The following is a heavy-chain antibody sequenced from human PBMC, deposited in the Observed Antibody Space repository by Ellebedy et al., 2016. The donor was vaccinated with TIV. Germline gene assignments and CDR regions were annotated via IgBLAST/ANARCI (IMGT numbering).Heavy chain of an antibody. CDR1: GYTFTGYP. V-gene: IGHV7-4-1*02. CDR2: INMNTGNP. D-gene: IGHD1-1*01. Sequence: AASVKVSCKASGYTFTGYPMNWVRQAPGQGLEWLGWINMNTGNPTYAQGFTGRFVFSLDTSVSTAYLQISSLKAEDTAVYYCARDSRYNWNDWDYYHMDVWGKGTTVTVSS. J-gene: IGHJ6*03. CDR3: ARDSRYNWNDWDYYHMDV.